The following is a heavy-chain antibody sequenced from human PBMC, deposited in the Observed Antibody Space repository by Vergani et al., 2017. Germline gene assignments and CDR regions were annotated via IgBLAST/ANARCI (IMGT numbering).Heavy chain of an antibody. CDR1: GFTFSSYA. J-gene: IGHJ2*01. CDR3: ARRPNYYDSSGYYDYWYFDL. D-gene: IGHD3-22*01. V-gene: IGHV3-30*04. CDR2: ISYDGRNK. Sequence: QVQLVESGGGVVQPGRSLRLSCAASGFTFSSYAMHWVRQAPGKGLEWVAVISYDGRNKNYADSVKGRFTISRDNSKNTLYLQMNSLRAEDTAVYYCARRPNYYDSSGYYDYWYFDLWGRGTLVTVSS.